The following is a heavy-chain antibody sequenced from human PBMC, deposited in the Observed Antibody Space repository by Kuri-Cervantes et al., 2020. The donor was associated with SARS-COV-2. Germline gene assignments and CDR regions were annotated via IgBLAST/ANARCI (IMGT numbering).Heavy chain of an antibody. V-gene: IGHV4-59*01. CDR2: IYDGGST. D-gene: IGHD2-2*01. CDR1: GDSIIGYY. CDR3: AREVVVPAATDYYYYYMDV. J-gene: IGHJ6*03. Sequence: SATLSLPSGVSGDSIIGYYWNWIRQPPGKTLEWIGFIYDGGSTSYNPSLRSRVTISVDTSKNQFSLKLSSVTTEDTAVYYCAREVVVPAATDYYYYYMDVWGKGTTVTVSS.